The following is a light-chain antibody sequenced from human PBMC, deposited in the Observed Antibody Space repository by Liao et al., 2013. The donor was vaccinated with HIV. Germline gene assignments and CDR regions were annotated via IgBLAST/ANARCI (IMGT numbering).Light chain of an antibody. CDR1: KLGHKY. V-gene: IGLV3-1*01. CDR2: QDI. J-gene: IGLJ2*01. CDR3: QAWDSPHVV. Sequence: SYELTQPPSVSVSPGQTASITCSGDKLGHKYACWYQQKPGQSPVLVIYQDIKRPSGIPERFSGSNSGNTATLTISGTQAMDEADYYCQAWDSPHVVFGGGTKLTVL.